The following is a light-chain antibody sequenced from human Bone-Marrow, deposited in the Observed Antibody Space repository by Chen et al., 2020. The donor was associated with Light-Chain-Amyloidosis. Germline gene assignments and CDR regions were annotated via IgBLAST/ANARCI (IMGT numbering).Light chain of an antibody. CDR2: GTS. CDR3: QSYDNSLSGNFV. V-gene: IGLV1-40*01. CDR1: NSNSGASYD. J-gene: IGLJ1*01. Sequence: HSLLTPPPSLSGAPGQSVTISCTGTNSNSGASYDLHWYQQLPGTAPKLLIYGTSNRPSGVPDRFSGSKSDTSASLAITVLQAEDEADYYCQSYDNSLSGNFVFGTGTKVTVL.